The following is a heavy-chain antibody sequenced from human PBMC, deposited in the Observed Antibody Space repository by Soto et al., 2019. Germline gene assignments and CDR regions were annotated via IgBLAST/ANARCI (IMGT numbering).Heavy chain of an antibody. CDR1: GHTLAELS. D-gene: IGHD1-20*01. V-gene: IGHV1-24*01. CDR3: ATDGNNGNNWFDP. J-gene: IGHJ5*02. CDR2: FDPGNGQK. Sequence: GASVKVSCKVYGHTLAELSMNWVRQAPGKGLEWMGGFDPGNGQKFYAQKFQGRVIMTGDTSTEIAYMELSSLRSEDTAVYYCATDGNNGNNWFDPRGKGTQVTVSS.